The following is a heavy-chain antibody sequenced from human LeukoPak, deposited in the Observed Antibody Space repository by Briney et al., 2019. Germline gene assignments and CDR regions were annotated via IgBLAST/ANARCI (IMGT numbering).Heavy chain of an antibody. V-gene: IGHV3-23*01. J-gene: IGHJ4*02. D-gene: IGHD3-10*01. CDR1: GFTFSSYA. Sequence: GGSLRLSCAASGFTFSSYAMSWVRQAPGKGLEWVSAISGSGGSTYYADSVKGRFTISRDNAKNSLYLQMNSLRAEDTAVYCCARDWRHRDYGSGSLDYWGQGALVTVSS. CDR2: ISGSGGST. CDR3: ARDWRHRDYGSGSLDY.